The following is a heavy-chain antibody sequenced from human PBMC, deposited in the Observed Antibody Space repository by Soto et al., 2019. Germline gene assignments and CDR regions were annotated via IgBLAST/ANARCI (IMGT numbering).Heavy chain of an antibody. Sequence: GGSLRLSCAASGFTFSSFGMHWVRQAPGKGLEWVAVISHDGSDKYYADSVKGRFTISRDNSKNTLYLQMNSLRAEDTAVYYCARESEDLTSNFDYWGQGTLVTVSS. CDR2: ISHDGSDK. CDR3: ARESEDLTSNFDY. V-gene: IGHV3-30*03. CDR1: GFTFSSFG. J-gene: IGHJ4*02.